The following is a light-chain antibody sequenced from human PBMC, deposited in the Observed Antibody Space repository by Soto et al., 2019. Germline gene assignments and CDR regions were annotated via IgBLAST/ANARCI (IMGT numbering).Light chain of an antibody. CDR1: SSNIGNNY. J-gene: IGLJ2*01. CDR2: DNN. V-gene: IGLV1-51*01. CDR3: GTWDSSLSAGVV. Sequence: QSVLTQPPSVSAAPGQKVTISCSGSSSNIGNNYVSWYQQLPGTAPKLLIYDNNKRPSGIPDRFSGSKSGTSATLDITGLQTGDEADYYCGTWDSSLSAGVVFGGGTKVTVL.